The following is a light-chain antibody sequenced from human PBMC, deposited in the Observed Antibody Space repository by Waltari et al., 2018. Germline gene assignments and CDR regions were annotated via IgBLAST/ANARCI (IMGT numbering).Light chain of an antibody. J-gene: IGLJ3*02. V-gene: IGLV2-14*01. Sequence: QSALTQPASVSGSPGQSITISCTGTSSDVGGYNYVSWYQQHPGKAPKLMIFDVSKRPSGVSNRFSGPKSGSTASLTISGLQAEDEADFYCNSYTSSSTWVFGGGTKLTVL. CDR2: DVS. CDR1: SSDVGGYNY. CDR3: NSYTSSSTWV.